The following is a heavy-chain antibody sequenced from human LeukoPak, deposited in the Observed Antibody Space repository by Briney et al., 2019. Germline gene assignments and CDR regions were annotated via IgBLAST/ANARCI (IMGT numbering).Heavy chain of an antibody. V-gene: IGHV4-59*01. Sequence: SETLSLSCTVSGGSISSNFWAWIRQPPGKGLEWIGYIYYTGSTNYNPSLKSRVSISIDTSKTQFSLNLTSVTAADTAVYYCAKERSSGWYGTTFDYWGPGSLVTVSS. CDR3: AKERSSGWYGTTFDY. D-gene: IGHD6-19*01. J-gene: IGHJ4*02. CDR2: IYYTGST. CDR1: GGSISSNF.